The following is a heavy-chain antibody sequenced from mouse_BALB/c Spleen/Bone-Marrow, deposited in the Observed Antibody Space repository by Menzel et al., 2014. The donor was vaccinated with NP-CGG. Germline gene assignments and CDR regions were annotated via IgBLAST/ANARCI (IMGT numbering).Heavy chain of an antibody. J-gene: IGHJ3*01. Sequence: QLVESGGGLVKPGGSLKLSCAASGFTFSDYYMYWVRQTPEKRLEWVATIIDGGSYTYYPDSVKGRFTISRDNAKNNLYLQMSSLKSEDTAMYYCAREDDDGSWFAYWGQGTLVTVSA. CDR2: IIDGGSYT. V-gene: IGHV5-4*02. CDR1: GFTFSDYY. D-gene: IGHD2-12*01. CDR3: AREDDDGSWFAY.